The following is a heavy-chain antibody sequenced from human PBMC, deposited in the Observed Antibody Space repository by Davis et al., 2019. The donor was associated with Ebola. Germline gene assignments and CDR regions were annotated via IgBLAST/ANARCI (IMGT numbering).Heavy chain of an antibody. J-gene: IGHJ1*01. CDR3: ARTSIVGTTTTASDI. V-gene: IGHV1-18*01. D-gene: IGHD1-26*01. CDR2: ISAYNGNT. CDR1: GYSFKTYA. Sequence: ASVKVSCKASGYSFKTYAISWVRQAPGQGLEWMGWISAYNGNTNYAQKVQGRVTMTTDTSTGTAYLDLRSLRSDDTAVYFCARTSIVGTTTTASDIWGQGTQVTVS.